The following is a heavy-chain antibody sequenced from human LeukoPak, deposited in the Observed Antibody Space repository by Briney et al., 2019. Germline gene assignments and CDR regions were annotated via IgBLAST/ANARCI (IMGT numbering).Heavy chain of an antibody. CDR2: IWYDGSNK. CDR3: ARTPSPITFGGEDAFDI. CDR1: GFTFSSYG. Sequence: GGSLRLSCAASGFTFSSYGMHWVRQAPGKGLEWVAVIWYDGSNKYYADSVKGRFTISRDNSKNMLYLQMNSLRAEDTAVYYCARTPSPITFGGEDAFDIWGQGTMVTVSS. J-gene: IGHJ3*02. V-gene: IGHV3-33*01. D-gene: IGHD3-16*01.